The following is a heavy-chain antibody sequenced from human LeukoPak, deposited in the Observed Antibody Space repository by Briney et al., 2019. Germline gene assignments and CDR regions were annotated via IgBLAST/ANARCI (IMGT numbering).Heavy chain of an antibody. V-gene: IGHV3-30*02. CDR2: IRYDGSNK. Sequence: GGALRLSCAASGFTFSSYGMHWVRQAPGKGLEWVAFIRYDGSNKYYADSVKGRLTISRDNSKNTLYLQMNSLRAEDTAVYYCAKGSAAARPYYFDYWGQGTLVTVSS. J-gene: IGHJ4*02. D-gene: IGHD6-25*01. CDR1: GFTFSSYG. CDR3: AKGSAAARPYYFDY.